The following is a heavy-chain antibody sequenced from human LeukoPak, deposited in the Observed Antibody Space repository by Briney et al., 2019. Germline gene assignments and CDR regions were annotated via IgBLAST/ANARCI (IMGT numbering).Heavy chain of an antibody. CDR3: ARVGYCSSTSCGFDP. CDR1: GGSISSYY. J-gene: IGHJ5*02. V-gene: IGHV4-59*01. D-gene: IGHD2-2*01. CDR2: IYYSGST. Sequence: PSETLSLTCTVSGGSISSYYWSWIRQPPGKGLEWIGYIYYSGSTNYSPSLKSRVTISVDTSKNQFSLKLSSVTAADTAVYYCARVGYCSSTSCGFDPWGQGTLVTVSS.